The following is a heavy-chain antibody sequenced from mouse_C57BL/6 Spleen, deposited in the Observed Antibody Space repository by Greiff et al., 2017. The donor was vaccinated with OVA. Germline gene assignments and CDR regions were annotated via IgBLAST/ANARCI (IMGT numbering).Heavy chain of an antibody. CDR1: GYSITSGYD. Sequence: DVKLQESGPGMVKPSQSLSLTCTVTGYSITSGYDWHWIRHFPGNKLEWMGYISYSGSTNYNPSLKSRISITHDTSKNHFFLKLNSVTTEDTATYYCARGWEGWFAYWGQGTLVTVSA. D-gene: IGHD2-3*01. CDR2: ISYSGST. CDR3: ARGWEGWFAY. V-gene: IGHV3-1*01. J-gene: IGHJ3*01.